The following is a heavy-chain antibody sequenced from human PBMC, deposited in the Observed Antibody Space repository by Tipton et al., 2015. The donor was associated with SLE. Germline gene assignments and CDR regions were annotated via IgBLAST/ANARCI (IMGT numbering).Heavy chain of an antibody. D-gene: IGHD4-23*01. CDR1: GFTFSDYA. Sequence: SLRLSCEASGFTFSDYAMSWVRQAPGKGLEWVSVIYSGGSTYYADSVKGRFTISRDSSQNTLFLQMNSLRPDDTAVYYCARDSDYGGNWDYFDSGGQGTLVPVSS. J-gene: IGHJ4*02. CDR3: ARDSDYGGNWDYFDS. CDR2: IYSGGST. V-gene: IGHV3-23*03.